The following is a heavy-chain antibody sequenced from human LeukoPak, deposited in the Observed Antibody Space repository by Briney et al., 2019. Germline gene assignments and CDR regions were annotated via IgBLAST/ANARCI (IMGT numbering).Heavy chain of an antibody. V-gene: IGHV3-7*01. CDR1: EFMFSTYW. CDR3: ARDLVWFGEPKVYYNYRDV. J-gene: IGHJ6*03. D-gene: IGHD3-10*01. CDR2: INQDGGEK. Sequence: GGSLRLSCVASEFMFSTYWMSWVRQAPGKGLEWVATINQDGGEKYYVDSVKGRFTISRDNAKNSLYLQLNSLGVEDTAVYDCARDLVWFGEPKVYYNYRDVWGKGTTVTVSS.